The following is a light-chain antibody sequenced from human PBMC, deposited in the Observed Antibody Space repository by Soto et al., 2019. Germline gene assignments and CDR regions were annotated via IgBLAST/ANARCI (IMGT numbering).Light chain of an antibody. CDR3: CSYTSTSTRV. V-gene: IGLV2-14*01. J-gene: IGLJ1*01. Sequence: QSVLTQPASVSGSPAQSITISCTGTSSDVGGYNYVSWYQHHPGKAPKLIIYEVSYRPSGVSNCFSGSKSGNTASLTISGLQADDEADYYCCSYTSTSTRVFGTGTKVTVL. CDR2: EVS. CDR1: SSDVGGYNY.